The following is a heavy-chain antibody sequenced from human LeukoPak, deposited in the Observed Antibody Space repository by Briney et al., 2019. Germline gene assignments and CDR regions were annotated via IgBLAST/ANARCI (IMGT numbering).Heavy chain of an antibody. CDR1: GFSFSGAW. D-gene: IGHD3-22*01. Sequence: PGGSLRLSCGASGFSFSGAWMGWVRQAPGKGLEWVARIKSKTHGETTDYAAPVKGRFTISRHDSKTTLFLQMDSLKTEDTAVYYCAIDDYFDTSGPSGADYFDYWGQGALVTVSS. J-gene: IGHJ4*02. V-gene: IGHV3-15*01. CDR3: AIDDYFDTSGPSGADYFDY. CDR2: IKSKTHGETT.